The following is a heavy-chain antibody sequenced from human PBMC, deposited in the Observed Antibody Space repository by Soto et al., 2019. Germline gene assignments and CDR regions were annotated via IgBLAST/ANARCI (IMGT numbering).Heavy chain of an antibody. D-gene: IGHD2-21*01. CDR1: GFTFSNYA. J-gene: IGHJ1*01. Sequence: PGGSLRLSCAASGFTFSNYAMSWVRQAPGKGLEWVSAISGSGGSSYYADSVKGRFTISRDNSKNTLFLQMNSLRAEDTAVFYCAKVADGYLSSSNFQHWGQGTLVTVSS. V-gene: IGHV3-23*01. CDR2: ISGSGGSS. CDR3: AKVADGYLSSSNFQH.